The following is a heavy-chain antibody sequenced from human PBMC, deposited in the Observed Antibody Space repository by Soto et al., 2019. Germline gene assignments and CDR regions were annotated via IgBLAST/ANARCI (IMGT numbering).Heavy chain of an antibody. CDR1: GGTFSSYA. J-gene: IGHJ4*02. Sequence: SVKVSCKASGGTFSSYAISWVRQAPGQGLEWMGGIIPIFGTANYAQKFQGRVTITADESTSTAYMELSSLRSEDTAVYYCARVSVQLLLLDYWGQETLVTVSS. D-gene: IGHD5-18*01. V-gene: IGHV1-69*13. CDR2: IIPIFGTA. CDR3: ARVSVQLLLLDY.